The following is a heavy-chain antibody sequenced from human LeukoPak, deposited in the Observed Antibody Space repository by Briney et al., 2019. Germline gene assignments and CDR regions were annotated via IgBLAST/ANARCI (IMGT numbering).Heavy chain of an antibody. D-gene: IGHD3-3*01. V-gene: IGHV4-38-2*02. J-gene: IGHJ5*02. Sequence: PSETLSLTCAVSGYSISSGYYWGWIRQPPGKGLEWIGSIYHSGGTYYNPSLKSRVTISVDTSKNQFSLKLSSVTAADTAVYYCARDATLAPFWSGYYSGHNWFDPWGQGTLVTVSS. CDR2: IYHSGGT. CDR1: GYSISSGYY. CDR3: ARDATLAPFWSGYYSGHNWFDP.